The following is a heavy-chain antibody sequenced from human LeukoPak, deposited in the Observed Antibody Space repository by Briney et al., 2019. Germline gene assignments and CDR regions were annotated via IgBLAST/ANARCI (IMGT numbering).Heavy chain of an antibody. Sequence: SETLSRIXTVSGGSIKTSRYYWAWFRQPPGKGLEWIGSIYYTGSTYYNPSLKSRVTISVDTSKNQFSLKLTSVTAADTALYYCARHTGYISGEYSNYEDSWGQGTLVTVSS. V-gene: IGHV4-39*01. CDR1: GGSIKTSRYY. CDR2: IYYTGST. D-gene: IGHD4-11*01. CDR3: ARHTGYISGEYSNYEDS. J-gene: IGHJ4*02.